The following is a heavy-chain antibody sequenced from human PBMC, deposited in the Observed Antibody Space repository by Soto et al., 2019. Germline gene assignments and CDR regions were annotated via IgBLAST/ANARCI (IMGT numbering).Heavy chain of an antibody. Sequence: EVQLVESGGGLVQPGGSLRLSCGASGFDFNNYWMHWVRQVPGKGLVWVSRINGDGSDTKYADSVKGRFTISRDNAKNTVYLQMNSLRAEDTAVYYCARGQTTGDWLDAWGQGTLVTVSS. CDR3: ARGQTTGDWLDA. CDR1: GFDFNNYW. D-gene: IGHD4-17*01. J-gene: IGHJ5*02. CDR2: INGDGSDT. V-gene: IGHV3-74*03.